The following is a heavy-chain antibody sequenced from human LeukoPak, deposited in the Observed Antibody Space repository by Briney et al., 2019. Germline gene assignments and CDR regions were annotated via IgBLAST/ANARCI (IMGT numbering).Heavy chain of an antibody. CDR2: ISYSGGST. CDR1: GFTFSTYA. J-gene: IGHJ4*02. Sequence: GGSLRLSCTASGFTFSTYAMSWVRQAPGKGLEGVSGISYSGGSTYCADSVKGRFTISRDNSKNTLYLRMNSLRAEDTAVYYCAKFADCSGGSCYRNFDYWGQGTLVTVSS. CDR3: AKFADCSGGSCYRNFDY. D-gene: IGHD2-15*01. V-gene: IGHV3-23*01.